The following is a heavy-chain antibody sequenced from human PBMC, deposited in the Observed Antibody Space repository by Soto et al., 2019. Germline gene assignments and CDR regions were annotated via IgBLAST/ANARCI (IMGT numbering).Heavy chain of an antibody. V-gene: IGHV3-21*02. D-gene: IGHD4-17*01. J-gene: IGHJ4*02. CDR2: ISSSSSFI. CDR3: AKKPGYGKPTEFDY. CDR1: GFTFSTYS. Sequence: EVQLVESGGDLVRPGGSLRLSCAASGFTFSTYSMNWVRQAPGRGLEWVSSISSSSSFIYYADSVKGRFTISRDNAKNSLYLKMQSLRAEDTAVYYCAKKPGYGKPTEFDYWGQGTLVTVSS.